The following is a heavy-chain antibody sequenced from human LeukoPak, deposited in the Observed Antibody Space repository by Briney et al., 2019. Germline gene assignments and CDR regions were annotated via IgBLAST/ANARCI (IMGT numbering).Heavy chain of an antibody. CDR3: ARHSSPIVERERRGAFDI. J-gene: IGHJ3*02. CDR1: EFTFSDYA. D-gene: IGHD1-1*01. Sequence: GGSLRLSCAASEFTFSDYAMSWVHQAPGKGLDLVSSISGSVGITYLADSKKSWSPISRDKSNNTLYLQMNSLRAEDTAVYYWARHSSPIVERERRGAFDIWGQGTMVTVSS. V-gene: IGHV3-23*01. CDR2: ISGSVGIT.